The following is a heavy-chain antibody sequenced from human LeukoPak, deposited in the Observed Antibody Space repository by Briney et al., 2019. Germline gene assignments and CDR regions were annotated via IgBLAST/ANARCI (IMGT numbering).Heavy chain of an antibody. CDR3: TRLWVAGLDAFDI. D-gene: IGHD6-19*01. V-gene: IGHV3-73*01. Sequence: GGSLRLSCAASGFTFSGSAMHWVRQASGKGLEWVGRIRSKANSYATAYAASVKGRFTISRDDSKNTAYLQMNSLKTEDTAVYYCTRLWVAGLDAFDIWGQGTMVTVSS. J-gene: IGHJ3*02. CDR2: IRSKANSYAT. CDR1: GFTFSGSA.